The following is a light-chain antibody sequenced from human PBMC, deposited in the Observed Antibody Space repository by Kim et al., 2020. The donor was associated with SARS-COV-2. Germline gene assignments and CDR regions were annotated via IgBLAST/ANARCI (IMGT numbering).Light chain of an antibody. CDR3: QQYNNWPRGP. CDR2: GAS. J-gene: IGKJ1*01. V-gene: IGKV3-15*01. Sequence: EIVMTQSPATLSVSPGERATLSCRASQSVSSNLAWYQHKPGQPPRVLIYGASSRATGIPARFSGSGSGTEFTLTISSLQSEDFAVYYCQQYNNWPRGPFGQGTKVDIK. CDR1: QSVSSN.